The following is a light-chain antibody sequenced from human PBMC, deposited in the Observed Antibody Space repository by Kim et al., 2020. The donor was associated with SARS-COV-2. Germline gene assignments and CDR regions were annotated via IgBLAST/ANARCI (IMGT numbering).Light chain of an antibody. CDR1: QSINIW. V-gene: IGKV1-5*01. CDR3: QEYKSYSWT. J-gene: IGKJ1*01. CDR2: DAS. Sequence: DIQMTQSPSTLSASVGDRVTITCRASQSINIWLAWYQQKPGKAPNLLIYDASNLETGVPSRFSGSGSGTQFTLTISSLQPDDFATYYCQEYKSYSWTFGQGTKVDIK.